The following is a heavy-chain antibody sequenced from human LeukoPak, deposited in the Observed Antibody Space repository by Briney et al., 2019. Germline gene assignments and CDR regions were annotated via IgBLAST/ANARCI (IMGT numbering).Heavy chain of an antibody. CDR1: GFVFSDYY. V-gene: IGHV3-11*04. D-gene: IGHD1-26*01. CDR2: ISSSGSPI. J-gene: IGHJ3*02. Sequence: KPGGSLRLSCAASGFVFSDYYMSWIRQAPGKGLEWVSYISSSGSPIYYADSVKGRFTISRDNAKNSLYLQMNSLRAEDTAVYYYARVVSVGAFDIWGQGTMVTVSS. CDR3: ARVVSVGAFDI.